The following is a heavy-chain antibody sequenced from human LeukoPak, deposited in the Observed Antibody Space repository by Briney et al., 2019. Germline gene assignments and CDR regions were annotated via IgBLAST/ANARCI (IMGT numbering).Heavy chain of an antibody. CDR2: ISSSGSTI. CDR3: AREGWGSGDKFDY. J-gene: IGHJ4*02. Sequence: PGGSLRLSCAASGFTFSSYEMNWVRQAPGKGLEWVSYISSSGSTINYADSVKGRFTISRDNAKNSLYLQMNSQRADDTAVYYCAREGWGSGDKFDYWGQGTLVTVSS. CDR1: GFTFSSYE. V-gene: IGHV3-48*03. D-gene: IGHD3-16*01.